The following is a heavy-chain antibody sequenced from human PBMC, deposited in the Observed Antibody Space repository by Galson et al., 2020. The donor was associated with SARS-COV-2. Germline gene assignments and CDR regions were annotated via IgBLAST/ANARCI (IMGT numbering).Heavy chain of an antibody. D-gene: IGHD3-3*01. CDR3: ASSLLEWFDS. J-gene: IGHJ5*01. V-gene: IGHV3-30-3*01. Sequence: GGSLRLSCAASGFTFSSYAMHWVRQAPGKGLEWVAVISYDGSNKYYADSVKGRFTISRDNSKNTLYLQMNSLRAEDTAVYYCASSLLEWFDSWGQGTLVTVSS. CDR1: GFTFSSYA. CDR2: ISYDGSNK.